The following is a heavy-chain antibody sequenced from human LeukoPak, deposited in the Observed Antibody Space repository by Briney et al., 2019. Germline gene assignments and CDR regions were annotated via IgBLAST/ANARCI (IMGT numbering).Heavy chain of an antibody. CDR2: IYYSGST. V-gene: IGHV4-4*02. CDR3: ARGSFYDSSGLNWFDP. Sequence: SETLSLTCAVSGGSISSSHWWSWVRQPPGKGLEWIGEIYYSGSTNYNPSLKSRVTISVDKSKDQFSLRVNSVTAADTAVYYCARGSFYDSSGLNWFDPWGQGTLVTVSS. J-gene: IGHJ5*02. CDR1: GGSISSSHW. D-gene: IGHD3-22*01.